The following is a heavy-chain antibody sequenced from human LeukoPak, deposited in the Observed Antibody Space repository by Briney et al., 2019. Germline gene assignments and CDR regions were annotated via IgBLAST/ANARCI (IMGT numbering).Heavy chain of an antibody. V-gene: IGHV3-7*01. D-gene: IGHD3-3*01. CDR2: IKNDGSEK. J-gene: IGHJ4*02. CDR3: ATDRGWRTSGYYLYYFEY. Sequence: GGSLRLSCAASGFAFRNYFMSWVRQAPGKGLEWVASIKNDGSEKYYVDSVRGRYTVSRDNTKNSLYLQMSSLRAEDTAVYYCATDRGWRTSGYYLYYFEYWGQGTLVTFSS. CDR1: GFAFRNYF.